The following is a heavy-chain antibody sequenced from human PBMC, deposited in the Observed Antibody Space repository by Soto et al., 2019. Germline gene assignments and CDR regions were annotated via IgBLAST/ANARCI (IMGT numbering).Heavy chain of an antibody. Sequence: EVQLLESGGGLVQPGGSLRLSCAVSGFTFGSHAMIWVRQAPGKGLEWVSAISGSGGSAYYADSVKGRFTISRDNSINTLYLQMTSLRAEDTALYYCATEPYSDFWSAYYYFDYWGQGTRVTVSS. V-gene: IGHV3-23*01. CDR2: ISGSGGSA. CDR1: GFTFGSHA. CDR3: ATEPYSDFWSAYYYFDY. D-gene: IGHD3-3*01. J-gene: IGHJ4*02.